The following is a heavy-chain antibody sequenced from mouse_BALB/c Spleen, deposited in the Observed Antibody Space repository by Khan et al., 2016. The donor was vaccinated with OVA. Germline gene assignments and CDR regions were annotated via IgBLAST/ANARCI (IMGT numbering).Heavy chain of an antibody. V-gene: IGHV2-3*01. CDR1: GFSLTSFG. CDR2: IWGDGST. D-gene: IGHD1-1*01. CDR3: AKFTPDYYSMDY. J-gene: IGHJ4*01. Sequence: VELVASGPGLVAPSQSLSITCTVSGFSLTSFGVNWVRQPPGKGLEWLGVIWGDGSTNYHSTLKSRLIVSKDNSKSQVFLKLISLQTDDTATYYCAKFTPDYYSMDYWGQGTSGTVSS.